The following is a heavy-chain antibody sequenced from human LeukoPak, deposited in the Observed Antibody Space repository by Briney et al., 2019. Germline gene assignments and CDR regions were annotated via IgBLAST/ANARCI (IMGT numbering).Heavy chain of an antibody. Sequence: ASVKVSCKASGGSFNSYAISWVRQAPGQGLEWMGGIIPIFGTANYAQKFQGRVTITAAESTRTAYMELRTLRSEDTAIYYCARGSGETGGYYYVYWGRGTPVTVSS. CDR2: IIPIFGTA. J-gene: IGHJ4*02. CDR3: ARGSGETGGYYYVY. D-gene: IGHD3-22*01. CDR1: GGSFNSYA. V-gene: IGHV1-69*13.